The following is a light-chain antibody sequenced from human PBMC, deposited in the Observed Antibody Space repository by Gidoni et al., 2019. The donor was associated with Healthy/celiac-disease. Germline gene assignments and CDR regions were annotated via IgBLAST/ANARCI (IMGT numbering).Light chain of an antibody. CDR2: QDS. Sequence: SYELTQPPSVSVSPGQTASIPRSGDKLGDKYACWYQQKPGQSPVLVIYQDSKRPSGIPERFSGSNSGNTATLTISGTQAMDEADYYCQAWDSSTVVFGGGTKLTVL. CDR3: QAWDSSTVV. J-gene: IGLJ2*01. CDR1: KLGDKY. V-gene: IGLV3-1*01.